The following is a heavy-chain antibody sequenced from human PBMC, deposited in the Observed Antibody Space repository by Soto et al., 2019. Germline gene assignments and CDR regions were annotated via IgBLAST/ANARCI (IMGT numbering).Heavy chain of an antibody. V-gene: IGHV4-34*01. Sequence: SETLSLTCAVYGGSFSGYYWSWIRQPPGKGLEWIGEINHSGSTNYNPSLKSRVTISVDTSKNQFSLKLSSVTAADTAVYYCAREDSLLRAPLFDYWGQGTLVTVSS. D-gene: IGHD1-26*01. J-gene: IGHJ4*02. CDR2: INHSGST. CDR3: AREDSLLRAPLFDY. CDR1: GGSFSGYY.